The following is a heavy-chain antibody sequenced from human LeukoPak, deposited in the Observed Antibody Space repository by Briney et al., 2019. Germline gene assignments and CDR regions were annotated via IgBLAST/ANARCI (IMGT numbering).Heavy chain of an antibody. D-gene: IGHD2-2*01. V-gene: IGHV1-18*01. CDR2: ISAYNGNT. Sequence: ASVKVSCKASGYTFTSYGISWVRQAPGQGLEWMGWISAYNGNTNYAQKLQGRVTMTTDTSTSTAYMELRSLRSDDTAVYHCARAARVVPAAAMDYWGQGTLVTVSS. CDR1: GYTFTSYG. J-gene: IGHJ4*02. CDR3: ARAARVVPAAAMDY.